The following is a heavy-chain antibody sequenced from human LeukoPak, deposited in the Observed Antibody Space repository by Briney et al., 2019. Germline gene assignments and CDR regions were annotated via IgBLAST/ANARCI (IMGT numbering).Heavy chain of an antibody. Sequence: GGSLRLSCAASGFTFSNYGLNWVRQAPGKGLEWLSFISRDGTATHYADCVKGRFTISRDNAMNSLYLQMNSLRAEDTAVYYCATDPDGDYDFDFWGQGTLVTVSS. V-gene: IGHV3-48*01. J-gene: IGHJ4*02. CDR2: ISRDGTAT. CDR3: ATDPDGDYDFDF. CDR1: GFTFSNYG. D-gene: IGHD4-17*01.